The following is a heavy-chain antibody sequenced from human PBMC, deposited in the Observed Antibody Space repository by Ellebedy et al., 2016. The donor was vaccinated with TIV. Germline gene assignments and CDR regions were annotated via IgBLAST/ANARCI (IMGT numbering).Heavy chain of an antibody. Sequence: AASVKVSCKASGYIFTSYDLNWVRQATGHGVEWMGCMNPNNGNTEYAHKFQGRVTMTRNTSISTAYMELSSLRSEDTAVYYCAGGSQFDPWGQGTLVTVSS. J-gene: IGHJ5*02. CDR2: MNPNNGNT. CDR3: AGGSQFDP. V-gene: IGHV1-8*01. CDR1: GYIFTSYD.